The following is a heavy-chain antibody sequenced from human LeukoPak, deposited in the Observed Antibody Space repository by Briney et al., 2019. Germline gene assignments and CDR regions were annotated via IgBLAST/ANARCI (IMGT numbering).Heavy chain of an antibody. CDR2: ISSSSSYT. CDR1: GFTFSYYY. V-gene: IGHV3-11*03. J-gene: IGHJ4*02. D-gene: IGHD3-9*01. CDR3: ASPKLRYFDWLVFDY. Sequence: PGGSLRLSCAASGFTFSYYYMSWIRQAPGKGLEWVSYISSSSSYTNYADSVKGRFTISRDNAKNSLYLQMNSLRAEDTAVYYCASPKLRYFDWLVFDYWGQGTLVTVSS.